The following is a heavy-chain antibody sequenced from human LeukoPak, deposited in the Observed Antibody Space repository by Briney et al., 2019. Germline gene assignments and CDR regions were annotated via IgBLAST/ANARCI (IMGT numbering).Heavy chain of an antibody. CDR1: GGSFSGYY. J-gene: IGHJ5*02. V-gene: IGHV4-34*01. D-gene: IGHD2-15*01. Sequence: SETLSLTCAVYGGSFSGYYWSWIRQPPGKGLEWIGEINHSGSTNYSPSLKSRVTISVDTSKNQFSLKLSSVTAADTAVYYCARDIGVVSRFGPWGQGTLVTVCS. CDR2: INHSGST. CDR3: ARDIGVVSRFGP.